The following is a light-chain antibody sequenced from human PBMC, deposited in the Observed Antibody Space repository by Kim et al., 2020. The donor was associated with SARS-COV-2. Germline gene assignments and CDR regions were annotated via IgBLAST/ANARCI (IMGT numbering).Light chain of an antibody. V-gene: IGLV3-19*01. Sequence: SSELTQDPAVSVALGQTVRITCQGDSLRSYYATWYQQRPRQAPVLVIYGRNNRPSGIPDRFSGSSSGNTASLTISGAQAEDEADFYCQSRDSGGNVLFGGG. J-gene: IGLJ2*01. CDR2: GRN. CDR1: SLRSYY. CDR3: QSRDSGGNVL.